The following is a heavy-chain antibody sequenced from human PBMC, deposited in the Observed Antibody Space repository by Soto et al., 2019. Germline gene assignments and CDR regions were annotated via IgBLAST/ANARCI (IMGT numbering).Heavy chain of an antibody. J-gene: IGHJ4*02. CDR3: ASYCGGDCYSAVY. CDR1: GFTFSSYS. V-gene: IGHV3-21*01. Sequence: LRLSCAASGFTFSSYSMNWVRQAPGKGLEWVSSISSSSSYIYYADSVKGRFTISRDNAKNSLYLQMNSLRAEDTAVYYCASYCGGDCYSAVYWGQGTLVTVSS. CDR2: ISSSSSYI. D-gene: IGHD2-21*02.